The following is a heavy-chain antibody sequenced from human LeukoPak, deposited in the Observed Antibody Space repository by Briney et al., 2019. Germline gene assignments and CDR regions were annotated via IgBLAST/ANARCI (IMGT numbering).Heavy chain of an antibody. CDR2: IYYSGST. Sequence: SETLSLTCTVSGGPISSSSYYWGWIRQPPGKGLEWIGSIYYSGSTYYNPSLKSRVTISVDTSKNQFSLKLSSVTAADTAVYYCAREGSSGGTRWGQGTLVTVSS. J-gene: IGHJ4*02. CDR1: GGPISSSSYY. V-gene: IGHV4-39*07. D-gene: IGHD2-15*01. CDR3: AREGSSGGTR.